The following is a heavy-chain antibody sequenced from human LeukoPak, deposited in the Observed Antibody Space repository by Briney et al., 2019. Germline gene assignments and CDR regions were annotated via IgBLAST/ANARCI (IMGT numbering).Heavy chain of an antibody. V-gene: IGHV1-18*01. J-gene: IGHJ4*02. CDR3: ARDPSGYYRRDYFDY. D-gene: IGHD3-22*01. CDR2: ISAYNGNT. Sequence: ASVKVSCKASGYTFTSYGISWVRQAPGQGLEWMGWISAYNGNTNYAQKLQGRVTMTTDTSTSIAYMELRSLRSDDTAVYYCARDPSGYYRRDYFDYWGQGTLVTVSS. CDR1: GYTFTSYG.